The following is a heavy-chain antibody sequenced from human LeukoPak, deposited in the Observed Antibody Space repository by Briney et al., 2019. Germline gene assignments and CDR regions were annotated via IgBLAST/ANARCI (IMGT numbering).Heavy chain of an antibody. V-gene: IGHV4-61*01. D-gene: IGHD5-12*01. CDR3: ARGDLRWLRLGGGDY. J-gene: IGHJ4*02. CDR2: IYYSGST. Sequence: SETLSLTCTVSGGSVSSGSYYWSWIRQPPGKGLEWIGYIYYSGSTNYNPSLKSRVTISVDTSKNQFSLKLSSVTAADTAVYYCARGDLRWLRLGGGDYWGQGTLVTVSS. CDR1: GGSVSSGSYY.